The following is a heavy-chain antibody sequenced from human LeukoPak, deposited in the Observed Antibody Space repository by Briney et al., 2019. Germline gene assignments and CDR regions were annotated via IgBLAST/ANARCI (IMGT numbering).Heavy chain of an antibody. CDR3: ATVGKIVPAASQAFDI. CDR2: INHSGST. D-gene: IGHD2-2*01. V-gene: IGHV4-34*01. J-gene: IGHJ3*02. Sequence: SETLSLTCAVYGGSFSGYYWSWIRQPPGKGLEWIGEINHSGSTNYNPSLKSRVTISVDTSKNQFSLKLSSVTAADTAVYYCATVGKIVPAASQAFDIWGQGTMVTVSS. CDR1: GGSFSGYY.